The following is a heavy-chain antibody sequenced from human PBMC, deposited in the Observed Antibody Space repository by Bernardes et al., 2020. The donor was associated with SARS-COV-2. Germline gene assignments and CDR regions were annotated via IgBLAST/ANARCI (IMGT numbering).Heavy chain of an antibody. CDR3: AKESRITIFGVVIIEQHFDY. CDR1: GFTFSSYT. Sequence: GGSLRLSCAASGFTFSSYTMNWVRQAPGKGLEWVSYISSSSSTIYYADSVKGRFTISRDNAKNSLYLQMNSLRAEDTAVYYCAKESRITIFGVVIIEQHFDYWGQGTLVTVSS. D-gene: IGHD3-3*01. J-gene: IGHJ4*02. V-gene: IGHV3-48*01. CDR2: ISSSSSTI.